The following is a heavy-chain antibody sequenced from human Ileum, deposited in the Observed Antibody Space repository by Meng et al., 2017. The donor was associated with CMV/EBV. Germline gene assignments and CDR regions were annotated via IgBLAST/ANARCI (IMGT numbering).Heavy chain of an antibody. V-gene: IGHV3-23*01. Sequence: LSLTCAASGFVFGNYAMTWVRQPPGKGLEWVSRITGNGGVTNYADSVNGRFTISRDNSKNTLYLQMSSLRAEDSAVYYCAKSTVDDYSYYESWGQGTLVTVSS. CDR3: AKSTVDDYSYYES. D-gene: IGHD3-16*01. J-gene: IGHJ5*02. CDR1: GFVFGNYA. CDR2: ITGNGGVT.